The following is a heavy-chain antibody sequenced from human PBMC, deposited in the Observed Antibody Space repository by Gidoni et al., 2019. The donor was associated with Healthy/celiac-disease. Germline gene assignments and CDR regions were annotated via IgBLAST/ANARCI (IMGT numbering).Heavy chain of an antibody. V-gene: IGHV3-23*01. Sequence: EVQLLESGGGLVQPGGSLRLSCAASGFTFSSYAMSWVRQAPGKGLGLVSAISGSGGSTYYADSVKGRFTISRDNSKNTLYLQMNSRRAEDTAVYYCAKEGIRVGWYFDLWGRGTLVTVSS. CDR2: ISGSGGST. D-gene: IGHD1-26*01. CDR3: AKEGIRVGWYFDL. CDR1: GFTFSSYA. J-gene: IGHJ2*01.